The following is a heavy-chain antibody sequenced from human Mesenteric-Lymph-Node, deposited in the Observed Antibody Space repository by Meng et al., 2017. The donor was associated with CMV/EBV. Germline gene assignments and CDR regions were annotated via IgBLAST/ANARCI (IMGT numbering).Heavy chain of an antibody. CDR2: ISGNGGST. V-gene: IGHV3-23*01. CDR1: GFSFSGNW. Sequence: GESLKISCAASGFSFSGNWMTWVRQAPGKGLEWVSAISGNGGSTYYANSVKGRFTISRDNSKNTLYLQMNSLRGEDTAVYYCARGYSGYDRPGLDYWGQGTLVTVS. D-gene: IGHD5-12*01. CDR3: ARGYSGYDRPGLDY. J-gene: IGHJ4*02.